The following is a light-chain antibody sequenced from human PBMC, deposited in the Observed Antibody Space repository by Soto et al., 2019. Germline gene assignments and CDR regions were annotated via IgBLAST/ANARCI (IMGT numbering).Light chain of an antibody. V-gene: IGKV3-20*01. CDR3: QQYGSSLWT. CDR2: GAS. J-gene: IGKJ1*01. Sequence: LTQSPGTLSLSPGEGATLSCRTSQRVDNSFVAWYQQKPGQAPRLLIYGASTRATGIPDRFSGSGFGTDFTLTITRLEPEDFAVYYCQQYGSSLWTFGLGTKVEIK. CDR1: QRVDNSF.